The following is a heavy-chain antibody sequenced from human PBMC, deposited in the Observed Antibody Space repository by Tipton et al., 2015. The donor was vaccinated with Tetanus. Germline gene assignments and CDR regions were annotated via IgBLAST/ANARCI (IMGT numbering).Heavy chain of an antibody. CDR3: ARESNRGGYVDY. D-gene: IGHD5-12*01. J-gene: IGHJ4*02. CDR2: VYSGGNT. V-gene: IGHV3-53*01. Sequence: SLRLSCAASGFSVKSHYMSWVRQAPGKGLEWVSVVYSGGNTYYADSVKGRFTISRDLSKNTLSLHLTSLRVEDTAIYYCARESNRGGYVDYWGQGALVTASS. CDR1: GFSVKSHY.